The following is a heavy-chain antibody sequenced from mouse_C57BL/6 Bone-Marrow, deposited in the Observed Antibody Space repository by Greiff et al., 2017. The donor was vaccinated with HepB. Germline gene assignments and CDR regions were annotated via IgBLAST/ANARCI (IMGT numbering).Heavy chain of an antibody. CDR3: ARCYYGYLYAMDY. V-gene: IGHV1-52*01. J-gene: IGHJ4*01. CDR1: GYTFTSYW. Sequence: VQLQQPGAELVRPGSSVKLSCKASGYTFTSYWMHWVKQRPIQGLEWIGNIDPSDSETHYNQKFKDKATLTVDKSSSTAYMQLSSLTSEDSAVYYCARCYYGYLYAMDYWGQGTSVTVSS. D-gene: IGHD2-2*01. CDR2: IDPSDSET.